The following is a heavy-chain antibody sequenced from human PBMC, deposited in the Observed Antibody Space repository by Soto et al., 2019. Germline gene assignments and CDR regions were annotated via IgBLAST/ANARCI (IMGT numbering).Heavy chain of an antibody. CDR1: GGSISSSSYY. CDR3: ARLGGYCDRTGCYGYYALDV. CDR2: IYYSGST. Sequence: PSETLSLTCTVSGGSISSSSYYWGWIRQPPGKGLEWIGSIYYSGSTYYNPSLESRVTISVDASKNAFSLKVTSATVADTAIYYCARLGGYCDRTGCYGYYALDVWGHGTTVTVSS. J-gene: IGHJ6*02. V-gene: IGHV4-39*02. D-gene: IGHD2-15*01.